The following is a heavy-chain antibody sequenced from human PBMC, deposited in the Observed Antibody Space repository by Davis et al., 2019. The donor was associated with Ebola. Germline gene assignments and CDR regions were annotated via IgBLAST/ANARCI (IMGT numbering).Heavy chain of an antibody. CDR2: IIPIFGTT. J-gene: IGHJ4*02. D-gene: IGHD1-1*01. Sequence: SVKVSCKASGGTFSSYAISWVRQAPGQGLEWMGGIIPIFGTTNYAQKFQGRVTITADKSTSTAYMELRSLRSDDTAVYYCARGVGNWNHFDYWGQGTLVTVSS. V-gene: IGHV1-69*06. CDR1: GGTFSSYA. CDR3: ARGVGNWNHFDY.